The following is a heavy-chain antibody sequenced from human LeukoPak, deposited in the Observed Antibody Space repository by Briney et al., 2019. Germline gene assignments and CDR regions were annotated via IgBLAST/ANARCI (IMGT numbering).Heavy chain of an antibody. Sequence: SETPSLTCTVSGGSISDYYWSWVRQPPGKGLEWLVYIYTSGSTNYNPSLKSRVTTSADTSKNRFSLKLSSVTAADTAVYYCARHRSPTSSSFFDSWGQGTLVSVSS. J-gene: IGHJ5*01. V-gene: IGHV4-4*09. CDR2: IYTSGST. CDR3: ARHRSPTSSSFFDS. CDR1: GGSISDYY. D-gene: IGHD6-6*01.